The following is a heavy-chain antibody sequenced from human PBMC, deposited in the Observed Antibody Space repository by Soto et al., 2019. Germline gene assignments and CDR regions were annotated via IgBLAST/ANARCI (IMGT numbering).Heavy chain of an antibody. Sequence: EVQLVDSGGGLVQPGGSLKLSCAASGFSFSDSAMQWVRQASGKGLEWIGRIRNKRKNYETKYAASMNGRFTISRDDSKIMGYLQMNNLKFEDTAVYYCVRHDYGYDGRVDPWGEGIVVIVSS. V-gene: IGHV3-73*01. CDR1: GFSFSDSA. D-gene: IGHD4-17*01. J-gene: IGHJ5*02. CDR3: VRHDYGYDGRVDP. CDR2: IRNKRKNYET.